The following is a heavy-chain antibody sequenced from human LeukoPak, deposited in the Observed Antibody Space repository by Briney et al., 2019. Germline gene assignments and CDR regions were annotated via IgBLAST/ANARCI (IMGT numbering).Heavy chain of an antibody. Sequence: ASVEVSCKASGYTLTSYFMHWVRQVPGQGLEWMGIINPSGGSTSYAQKFQGRVTITRDTSTSTVYMQLGSLRSDDTAVYFCARARATLGPIDYWGQGTLVTVSS. V-gene: IGHV1-46*01. CDR2: INPSGGST. CDR1: GYTLTSYF. J-gene: IGHJ4*02. D-gene: IGHD5-24*01. CDR3: ARARATLGPIDY.